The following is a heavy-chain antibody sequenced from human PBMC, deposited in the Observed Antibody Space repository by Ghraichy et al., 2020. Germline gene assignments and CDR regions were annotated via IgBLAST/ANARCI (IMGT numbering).Heavy chain of an antibody. V-gene: IGHV3-23*01. CDR2: ISGSGGST. D-gene: IGHD3-22*01. Sequence: GSLRLSCAASGFTFSSYAMSWVRQAPGKGLEWVSAISGSGGSTYYADSVKGRFTISRDNSKNTLYLQMNSLRAEDTAVYYCAKDHYYDSSGYYFAFDIWGQGTMVTVSS. J-gene: IGHJ3*02. CDR1: GFTFSSYA. CDR3: AKDHYYDSSGYYFAFDI.